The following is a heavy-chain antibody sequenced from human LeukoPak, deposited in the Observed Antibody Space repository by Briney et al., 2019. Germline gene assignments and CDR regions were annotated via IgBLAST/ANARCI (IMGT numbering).Heavy chain of an antibody. J-gene: IGHJ3*02. CDR2: IIPIFGTA. V-gene: IGHV1-69*06. CDR1: GGTFSSYA. Sequence: SVKVSCKASGGTFSSYAISWVRQAPGQGLEWMGGIIPIFGTANYAQKFQGRVTITADKSTSTAYMELSSLRSEDTAVYYCASVRRDGYNLDAFDIWGQGTMVTVSS. CDR3: ASVRRDGYNLDAFDI. D-gene: IGHD5-24*01.